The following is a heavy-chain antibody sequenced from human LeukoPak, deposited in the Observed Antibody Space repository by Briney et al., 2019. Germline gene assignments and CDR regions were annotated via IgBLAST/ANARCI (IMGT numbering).Heavy chain of an antibody. CDR3: AKHLRAAAGPEDDAFDI. CDR1: GGTFSSYA. CDR2: IIPIFGTA. V-gene: IGHV1-69*13. J-gene: IGHJ3*02. D-gene: IGHD6-13*01. Sequence: GASVKVSCKASGGTFSSYAISWVRQAPGQGLEWMGGIIPIFGTANYAQKFQGRVTITADESTSTAYMELSSLRSEDTAVYYCAKHLRAAAGPEDDAFDIWGQGTMVTVSS.